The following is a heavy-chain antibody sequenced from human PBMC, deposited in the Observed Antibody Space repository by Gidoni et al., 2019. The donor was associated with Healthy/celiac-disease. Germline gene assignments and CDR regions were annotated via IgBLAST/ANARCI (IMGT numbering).Heavy chain of an antibody. Sequence: QVQLVQSGGEVKKPGASVKVSCKASGYTFTNYGISWVRQAPGQGLEWMGWISTYNGNTNYAQKRQGRVTMTTDTSTSTAYMELRSLRSDNTAVYYCARDLDFWSGYPLSFDYWGQGTLVTVSS. CDR1: GYTFTNYG. CDR2: ISTYNGNT. CDR3: ARDLDFWSGYPLSFDY. D-gene: IGHD3-3*01. V-gene: IGHV1-18*04. J-gene: IGHJ4*02.